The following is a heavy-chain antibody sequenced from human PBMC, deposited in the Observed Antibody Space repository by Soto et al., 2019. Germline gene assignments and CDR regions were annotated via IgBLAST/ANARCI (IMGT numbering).Heavy chain of an antibody. CDR3: AAGEVVIIYYGMDG. D-gene: IGHD3-3*01. CDR1: GFTFTSSA. CDR2: IVVGSGNT. Sequence: SVKVSCKASGFTFTSSAVQWVRQARGQRLEWIGWIVVGSGNTNYAQKFQERVTITRDMSTSTAYMELSSLRSEDTAVYYCAAGEVVIIYYGMDGWGQGTTVTVSS. V-gene: IGHV1-58*01. J-gene: IGHJ6*02.